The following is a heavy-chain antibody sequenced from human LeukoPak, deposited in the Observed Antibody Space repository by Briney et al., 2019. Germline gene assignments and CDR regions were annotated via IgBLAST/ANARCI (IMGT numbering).Heavy chain of an antibody. Sequence: ASVKVSCKASRSTFTGYYVHWVRQAPGQGLEWMGWIDPSSGDTEYAQKFHGGVTLTRDTSISRAYMEPTGLEAELWDRYGYGSILLFRGRYYRFDYWGQGTLITVSS. CDR3: GSILLFRGRYYRFDY. J-gene: IGHJ4*02. CDR1: RSTFTGYY. V-gene: IGHV1-2*02. CDR2: IDPSSGDT. D-gene: IGHD1-26*01.